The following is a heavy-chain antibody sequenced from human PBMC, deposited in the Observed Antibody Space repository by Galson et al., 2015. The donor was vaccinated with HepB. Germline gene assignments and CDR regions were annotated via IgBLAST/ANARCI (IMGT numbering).Heavy chain of an antibody. CDR2: IYIGDST. CDR1: GFTVSSSY. Sequence: SLRLSCAASGFTVSSSYMSWVRQAPGKGLEWVSLIYIGDSTYYADAVKGRFSISRDNSKNTFYLQMNSLRVEDTAVYYCARDSVIEDSAFNIWGQGTMVTVSS. D-gene: IGHD2/OR15-2a*01. CDR3: ARDSVIEDSAFNI. J-gene: IGHJ3*02. V-gene: IGHV3-66*01.